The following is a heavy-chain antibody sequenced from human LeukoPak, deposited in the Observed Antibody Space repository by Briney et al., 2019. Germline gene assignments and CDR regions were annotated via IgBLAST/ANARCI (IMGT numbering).Heavy chain of an antibody. CDR3: ARARYFDCLLDY. CDR1: GGSISSGSYY. CDR2: IYTSGST. V-gene: IGHV4-61*02. J-gene: IGHJ4*02. Sequence: SVTLSLTCTVSGGSISSGSYYWSWIRQPAGKGVEWIGRIYTSGSTNYNPSLKSRVTISVDTAKNQFSLKLSSGTAADTAVYYRARARYFDCLLDYWGQGTLVTVSS. D-gene: IGHD3-9*01.